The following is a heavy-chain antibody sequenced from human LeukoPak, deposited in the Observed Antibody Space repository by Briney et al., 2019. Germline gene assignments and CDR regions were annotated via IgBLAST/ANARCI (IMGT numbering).Heavy chain of an antibody. CDR3: ARDRRTVGSGSYWRLWFDP. J-gene: IGHJ5*02. V-gene: IGHV6-1*01. D-gene: IGHD3-10*01. CDR1: GDSVSSNSAA. Sequence: SQTLSLTCALSGDSVSSNSAAWNWIRQSPSRGLEWLVRTYYKSKLYKDYAVSVKNRITINPDTSKNQFSLQLNSVTPEDTAVYYCARDRRTVGSGSYWRLWFDPWGQGTLVTVSS. CDR2: TYYKSKLYK.